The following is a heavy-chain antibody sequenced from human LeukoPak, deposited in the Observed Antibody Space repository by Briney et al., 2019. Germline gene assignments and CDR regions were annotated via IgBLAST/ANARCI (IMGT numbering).Heavy chain of an antibody. V-gene: IGHV3-72*01. CDR3: VTDARDSSGYFYFTY. D-gene: IGHD6-19*01. J-gene: IGHJ4*02. CDR2: IRSRGRGDTT. Sequence: PGGSLTLSCVVSGCTISDHYMNWVRQAPGKGLEWVARIRSRGRGDTTEYAASARGRFIISRDDSEGSLYLQMSSLQTEDTAVYYCVTDARDSSGYFYFTYWGQGALVTVSS. CDR1: GCTISDHY.